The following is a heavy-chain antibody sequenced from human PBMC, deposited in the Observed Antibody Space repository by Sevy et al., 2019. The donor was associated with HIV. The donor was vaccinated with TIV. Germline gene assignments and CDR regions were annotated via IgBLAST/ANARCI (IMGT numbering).Heavy chain of an antibody. CDR1: GYTFTSYG. J-gene: IGHJ5*02. Sequence: ASVKVSCKASGYTFTSYGISWVRQAPGQGLEWMGWISAYNGNTKYAQKLQGRVTMTTDTSTSTAYMELRSQRSDDTAVYYGARVGYCSSTSCYAGWFDPWGQGTLVTVSS. CDR2: ISAYNGNT. D-gene: IGHD2-2*01. CDR3: ARVGYCSSTSCYAGWFDP. V-gene: IGHV1-18*01.